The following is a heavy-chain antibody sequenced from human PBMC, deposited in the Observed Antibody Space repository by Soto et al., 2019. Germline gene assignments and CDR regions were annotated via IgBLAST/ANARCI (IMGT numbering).Heavy chain of an antibody. CDR1: GFTFSNYW. CDR2: IKTDGSDT. V-gene: IGHV3-74*01. Sequence: GGSLRLSCAASGFTFSNYWMHWIRQAPGKGPVWVSHIKTDGSDTDYADSVKGRFTISRDNAKNSLYLQMNSLRAEDTAVYYCARVGYYDYVWGSYRPPYYFDYWGQGTLVTVSS. D-gene: IGHD3-16*02. CDR3: ARVGYYDYVWGSYRPPYYFDY. J-gene: IGHJ4*02.